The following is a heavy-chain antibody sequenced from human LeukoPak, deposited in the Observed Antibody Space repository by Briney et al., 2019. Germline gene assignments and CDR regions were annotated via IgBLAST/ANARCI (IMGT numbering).Heavy chain of an antibody. CDR2: IHPTGSP. V-gene: IGHV4-34*01. J-gene: IGHJ4*01. D-gene: IGHD5-24*01. CDR3: ARGIDEYKQGH. CDR1: GGSFGGYY. Sequence: TSETLSLTCAVYGGSFGGYYWNWIRQSPGKGLGWIGEIHPTGSPYYNPSLKGRVTISVDTSKNQFSLTLTSVTAADTAVYYCARGIDEYKQGHWGHGTLVTVAS.